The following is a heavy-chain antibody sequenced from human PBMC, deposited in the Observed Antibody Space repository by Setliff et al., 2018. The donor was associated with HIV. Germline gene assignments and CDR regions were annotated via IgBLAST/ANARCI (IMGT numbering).Heavy chain of an antibody. D-gene: IGHD3-9*01. CDR3: ARDQSDYNVLTGFGDFDY. V-gene: IGHV4-59*12. CDR1: ASFSSYY. Sequence: SLTCTVSASFSSYYWSWIRQPPGKGLEWIGSIYFTGSSDNNPSLKSRVTLSVDTSKHQFSLTLTSVTAADTAMYYCARDQSDYNVLTGFGDFDYWGHGTLVTVSS. J-gene: IGHJ4*01. CDR2: IYFTGSS.